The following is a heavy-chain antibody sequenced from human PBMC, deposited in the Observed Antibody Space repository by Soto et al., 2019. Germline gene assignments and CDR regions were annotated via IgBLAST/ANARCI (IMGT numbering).Heavy chain of an antibody. CDR2: IYYSGST. V-gene: IGHV4-39*01. CDR1: GVSISSSSYY. Sequence: SQTLSLTCTVSGVSISSSSYYWGWIRQPPGKGLEWIGSIYYSGSTYYNPSLKSRVTISVDTSKNQFSLKLSSVTAADTAVYYCARHRNSYNWFDPWGQGTLVTVSS. J-gene: IGHJ5*02. CDR3: ARHRNSYNWFDP. D-gene: IGHD1-7*01.